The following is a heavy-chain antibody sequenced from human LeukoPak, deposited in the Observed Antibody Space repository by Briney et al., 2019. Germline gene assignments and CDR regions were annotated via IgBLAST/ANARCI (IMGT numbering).Heavy chain of an antibody. V-gene: IGHV1-18*01. CDR2: IGAYNGNT. CDR3: ASQVYYYDSSGYYL. CDR1: GCTFTSYG. Sequence: ASVKVSCKASGCTFTSYGISWVRQAPGQGLEWMGWIGAYNGNTNYAQKLQGRVTMTTDTSTSTAYMELRSLRSDDTAVYYCASQVYYYDSSGYYLWGQGTLVTVSS. J-gene: IGHJ4*02. D-gene: IGHD3-22*01.